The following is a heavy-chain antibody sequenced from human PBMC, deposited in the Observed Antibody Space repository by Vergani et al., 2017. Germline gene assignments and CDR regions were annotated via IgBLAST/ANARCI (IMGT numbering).Heavy chain of an antibody. D-gene: IGHD1-1*01. CDR3: VMDAWSNENCFDS. J-gene: IGHJ5*01. V-gene: IGHV3-23*01. Sequence: EVQLLEPGGSLKQLGGSVRLSCAASGFTFSTYAMHWVRQPPGRGLDWVSALTGGGGSTYYEDSFKGRFSISRDNSRDTLYLQMNSLRPEDTATYYCVMDAWSNENCFDSWGQGTLVTVSS. CDR1: GFTFSTYA. CDR2: LTGGGGST.